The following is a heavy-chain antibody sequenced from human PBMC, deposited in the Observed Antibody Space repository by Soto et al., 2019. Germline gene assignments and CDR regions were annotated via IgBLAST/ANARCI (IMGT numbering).Heavy chain of an antibody. CDR2: IYYSGST. Sequence: PSEPLSLTCTVSGGSISGISYYWGGIRHPPGRGLEWIGSIYYSGSTYYNPSLKSRVTISVDTSKNQFSLKLSSVTAADTAVYYCLTTVTTSDFHPDYYYYGMDVWGQGTTVTVSS. D-gene: IGHD4-4*01. CDR1: GGSISGISYY. V-gene: IGHV4-39*01. CDR3: LTTVTTSDFHPDYYYYGMDV. J-gene: IGHJ6*02.